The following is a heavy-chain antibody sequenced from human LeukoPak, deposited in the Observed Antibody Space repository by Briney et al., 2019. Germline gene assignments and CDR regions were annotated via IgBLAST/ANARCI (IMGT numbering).Heavy chain of an antibody. V-gene: IGHV4-30-4*08. CDR1: GGSISSGDYY. D-gene: IGHD1-26*01. CDR3: VRDLASWELGAFDI. CDR2: IYYSGST. J-gene: IGHJ3*02. Sequence: SETLSLTCTVSGGSISSGDYYWSWIRQPPGKGLEWIGYIYYSGSTYYNPSLKSRVTISVDASKNQFSLKLSSVTAADTAVYYCVRDLASWELGAFDIWGQGTMVTVSS.